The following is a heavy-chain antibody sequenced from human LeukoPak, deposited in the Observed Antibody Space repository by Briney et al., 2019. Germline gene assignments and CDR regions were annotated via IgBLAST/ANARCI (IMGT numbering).Heavy chain of an antibody. CDR1: GFTFSSYW. CDR3: AKGELPFDY. V-gene: IGHV3-23*01. D-gene: IGHD1-7*01. CDR2: TSGSGGST. Sequence: GGSLRLSCAASGFTFSSYWMNWARQAPGKGLEWVSATSGSGGSTYYADSVKGRFTISRDDSKNTLYLQMNSLRAEDTAVYYCAKGELPFDYWGQGTLVTVSS. J-gene: IGHJ4*02.